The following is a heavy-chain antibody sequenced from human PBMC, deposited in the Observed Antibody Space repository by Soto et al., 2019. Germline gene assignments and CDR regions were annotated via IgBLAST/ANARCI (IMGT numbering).Heavy chain of an antibody. Sequence: ASVKVSCKASGGTFSSYTISWVRQAPGQGLEWMGRIIPILGIANYAQKFQGRVTITADKSTSTAYMELSSLRSEDTAVYYCARDDIVVVPAAEYYYYYYYMDVWGKGTTVTVSS. V-gene: IGHV1-69*04. CDR1: GGTFSSYT. J-gene: IGHJ6*03. CDR2: IIPILGIA. D-gene: IGHD2-2*01. CDR3: ARDDIVVVPAAEYYYYYYYMDV.